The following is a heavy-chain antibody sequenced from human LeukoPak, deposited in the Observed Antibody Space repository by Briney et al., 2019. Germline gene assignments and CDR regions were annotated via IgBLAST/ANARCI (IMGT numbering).Heavy chain of an antibody. V-gene: IGHV4-4*07. J-gene: IGHJ4*02. CDR1: GGSISSYY. CDR2: IYTSGST. D-gene: IGHD3-22*01. CDR3: ARDHYDSSGYYYVLPFDY. Sequence: SETLSLTCTVSGGSISSYYWSWTRQPAGKGLEWIGRIYTSGSTNYNPSLKSRVTMSVDTSKNQFSLKLSSVTAADTAVYYCARDHYDSSGYYYVLPFDYWGQGTLVTVSS.